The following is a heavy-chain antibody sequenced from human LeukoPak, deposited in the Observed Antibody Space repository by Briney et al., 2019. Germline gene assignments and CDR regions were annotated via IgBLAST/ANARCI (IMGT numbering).Heavy chain of an antibody. Sequence: GGSLRLSCAASGFTFSTYSMNWVRQAPGKGLEWVSSISGSTSYIYYADSVKGRFTISRDNAKNSLYLQMNSLRVEDTALYYCAKDILSGYYSDHWGQGTLVTVSS. V-gene: IGHV3-21*01. CDR3: AKDILSGYYSDH. D-gene: IGHD3-22*01. CDR2: ISGSTSYI. J-gene: IGHJ4*02. CDR1: GFTFSTYS.